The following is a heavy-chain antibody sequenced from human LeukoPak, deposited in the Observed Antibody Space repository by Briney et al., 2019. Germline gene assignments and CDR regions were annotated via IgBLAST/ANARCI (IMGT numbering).Heavy chain of an antibody. J-gene: IGHJ4*02. Sequence: GGSLRLSCAASGFTFSSYGMHWVRQAPGKGLEWVAVIWYDGSNKYYADSVKSRFTISRDNSKNTLYLQMNSLRAEDTAVYYCARGDYYGSRGDYWGQGTLVTVSS. CDR3: ARGDYYGSRGDY. CDR1: GFTFSSYG. CDR2: IWYDGSNK. V-gene: IGHV3-33*01. D-gene: IGHD3-10*01.